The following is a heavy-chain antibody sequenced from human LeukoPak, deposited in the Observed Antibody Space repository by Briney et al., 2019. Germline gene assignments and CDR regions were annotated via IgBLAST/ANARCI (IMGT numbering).Heavy chain of an antibody. Sequence: SETLSLTCTVSGGSISSSSYYWSWIRQPPGKGLEWIGEINHSGSTNYNPSLKSRVTISVDTSKNQFSLKLSSVTAADTAVYYCARDSGNYRDFYYYMDVWGKGTTVTISS. CDR1: GGSISSSSYY. CDR2: INHSGST. CDR3: ARDSGNYRDFYYYMDV. V-gene: IGHV4-39*07. J-gene: IGHJ6*03. D-gene: IGHD1-26*01.